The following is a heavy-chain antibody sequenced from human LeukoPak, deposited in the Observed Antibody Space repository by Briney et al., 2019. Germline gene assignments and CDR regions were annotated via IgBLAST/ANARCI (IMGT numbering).Heavy chain of an antibody. CDR2: IAIGADTT. CDR3: AKEIRPNDY. D-gene: IGHD6-6*01. J-gene: IGHJ4*02. V-gene: IGHV3-23*01. CDR1: GFTFTNHG. Sequence: GGSLRLSCTASGFTFTNHGMTWVRQAPGKGLEWVSAIAIGADTTYYADSVKGRFTISRDNSKSTLYLQMNGLRVEDTGIYYCAKEIRPNDYWGQRTLVTVSS.